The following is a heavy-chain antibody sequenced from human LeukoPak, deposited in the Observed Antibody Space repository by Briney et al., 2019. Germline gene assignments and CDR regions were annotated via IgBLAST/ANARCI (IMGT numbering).Heavy chain of an antibody. D-gene: IGHD6-19*01. CDR3: ATKQWLAPPPDS. CDR2: INTDGTVT. CDR1: GFTFSKYW. Sequence: GGSLRLSCAASGFTFSKYWMLWVRQAPGKGLESVSRINTDGTVTTYADSVKGRITVSRDNADNTMFLQMNSVRDEDTAVYYCATKQWLAPPPDSWGQGTPVTVSS. V-gene: IGHV3-74*01. J-gene: IGHJ4*02.